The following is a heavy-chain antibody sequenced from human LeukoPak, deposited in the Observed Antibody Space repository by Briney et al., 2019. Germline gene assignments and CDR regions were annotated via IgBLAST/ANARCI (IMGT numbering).Heavy chain of an antibody. V-gene: IGHV1-69*13. CDR1: GGTFSSYA. CDR2: IIPIFGTA. Sequence: ASVKISCKASGGTFSSYAISWVRQAPGQGLEWMGGIIPIFGTANYAQKFQGRVTITADESTSTAYMELSSLRSEDTAVYYCATDASGSLRADAFDIWGQGTMVTVSS. J-gene: IGHJ3*02. CDR3: ATDASGSLRADAFDI. D-gene: IGHD1-26*01.